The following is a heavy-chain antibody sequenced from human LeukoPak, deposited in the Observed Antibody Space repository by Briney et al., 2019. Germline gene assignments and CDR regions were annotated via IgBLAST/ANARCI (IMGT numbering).Heavy chain of an antibody. V-gene: IGHV4-34*01. D-gene: IGHD2-2*01. Sequence: SETLSLTYAVYGGSFSGYYWRWVRQPPGKGGEGMGEINHSGSNNYNPSRKSRVTISVDTSKNQFSLKLSSVTAADTAVYYCAREAIVVVPAAYRGLVDYWGQGTLVTVSS. CDR2: INHSGSN. J-gene: IGHJ4*02. CDR1: GGSFSGYY. CDR3: AREAIVVVPAAYRGLVDY.